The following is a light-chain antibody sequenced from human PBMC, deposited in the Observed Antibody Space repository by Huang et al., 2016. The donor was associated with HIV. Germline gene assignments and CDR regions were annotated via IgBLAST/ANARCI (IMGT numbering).Light chain of an antibody. CDR2: GAS. Sequence: DIQMTQSPSSLSASVGDTVTITCRASRSINNHLNWYQQRPGRAPTLLIYGASNLQSGVPSRFRGSGSATDYTLRISSLQPEDFATYFCQQSYSSHTFGQGTRLEIK. CDR3: QQSYSSHT. V-gene: IGKV1-39*01. J-gene: IGKJ5*01. CDR1: RSINNH.